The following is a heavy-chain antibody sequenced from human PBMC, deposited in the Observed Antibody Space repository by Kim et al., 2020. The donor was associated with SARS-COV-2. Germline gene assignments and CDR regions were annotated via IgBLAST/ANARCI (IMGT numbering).Heavy chain of an antibody. CDR1: GGSFSGYY. D-gene: IGHD3-22*01. Sequence: SETLSLTCAVYGGSFSGYYWSWIRQPPGKGLEWIGEINHSGSTNYNPSLESRVTISVDTSKNQFSLKLSSVTAADTAVYYCARVGYYDSSGYLDYWGQGTLVTVSS. CDR3: ARVGYYDSSGYLDY. V-gene: IGHV4-34*01. J-gene: IGHJ4*02. CDR2: INHSGST.